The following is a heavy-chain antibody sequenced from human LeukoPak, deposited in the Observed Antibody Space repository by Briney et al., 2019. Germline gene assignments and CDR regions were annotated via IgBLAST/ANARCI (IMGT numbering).Heavy chain of an antibody. CDR1: GGSITTYY. CDR3: ARFSTDFDY. V-gene: IGHV4-59*08. CDR2: IYHSGST. J-gene: IGHJ4*02. Sequence: SETLSLTCTVSGGSITTYYWSWIRQPPGKGLEWIGSIYHSGSTYYNPSLKSRVTISVDTSKNQFSLKLSSVTAADTAVYYCARFSTDFDYWGQGTLVTVSS.